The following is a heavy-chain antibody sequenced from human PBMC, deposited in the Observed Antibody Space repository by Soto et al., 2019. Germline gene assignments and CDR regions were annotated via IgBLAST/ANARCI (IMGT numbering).Heavy chain of an antibody. CDR3: ARNTVSAAGADYYGLDV. CDR1: GFTFRDYY. V-gene: IGHV3-11*01. CDR2: MSSSGATI. J-gene: IGHJ6*02. D-gene: IGHD6-13*01. Sequence: PGGSLRLSCAGSGFTFRDYYMSWVRLAPGQGLEWVSYMSSSGATIYYADPVKGRFTISRDNAKNSLYLQMNSLRADDTAVYYCARNTVSAAGADYYGLDVWGQGTTVTVSS.